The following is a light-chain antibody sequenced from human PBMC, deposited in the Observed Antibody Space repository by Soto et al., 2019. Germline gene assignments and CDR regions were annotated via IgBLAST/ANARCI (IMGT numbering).Light chain of an antibody. CDR3: SSYSSSNTLYD. CDR2: LVS. V-gene: IGLV2-8*01. Sequence: QSALTQPPSASGSPGQSVTISCTGTSSDVGAYDYVSWFQQHPGKAPKLIIYLVSKRPSGVPDRFSGSKSGNTASLTVSGLQAEDEADYYCSSYSSSNTLYDFGSGTKLTVL. CDR1: SSDVGAYDY. J-gene: IGLJ1*01.